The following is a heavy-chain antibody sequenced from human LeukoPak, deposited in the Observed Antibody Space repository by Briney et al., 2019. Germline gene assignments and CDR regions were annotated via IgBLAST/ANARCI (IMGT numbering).Heavy chain of an antibody. CDR3: TTDSGDYGDYVRK. Sequence: PGGSLRLSCAASGFTFNNAWLSWIRQAPGKGLEWVGRIKSKSAGGTTDYPAPVKGRFTISRDDSKNMLYLQMNILKTEDTAVYYCTTDSGDYGDYVRKWGQGTLVTVSS. D-gene: IGHD4-17*01. CDR1: GFTFNNAW. V-gene: IGHV3-15*01. CDR2: IKSKSAGGTT. J-gene: IGHJ4*02.